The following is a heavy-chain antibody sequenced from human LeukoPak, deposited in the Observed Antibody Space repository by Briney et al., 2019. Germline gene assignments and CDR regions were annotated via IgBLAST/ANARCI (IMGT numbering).Heavy chain of an antibody. Sequence: ASVKVSCKTSGFTFNTYGIAWVRQAPGQGLEWMGWISAYNGKTDYAQNLQDRVTMTTDTSTTTAYMELRSLRSDDTAVYYCAKVVARDIVVVVAATYYFDYWGQGTLVTVSS. V-gene: IGHV1-18*01. D-gene: IGHD2-15*01. CDR2: ISAYNGKT. CDR1: GFTFNTYG. CDR3: AKVVARDIVVVVAATYYFDY. J-gene: IGHJ4*02.